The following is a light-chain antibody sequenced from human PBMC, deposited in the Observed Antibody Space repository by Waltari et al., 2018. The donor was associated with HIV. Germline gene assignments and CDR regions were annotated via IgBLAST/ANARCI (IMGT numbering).Light chain of an antibody. J-gene: IGKJ1*01. V-gene: IGKV4-1*01. CDR3: QQYYSTPPT. Sequence: DIVMTQSPHSLALSLGERATINCKSSQNIFYSSKNANYVAWYQQKPGQSPKLLIYWASSRASGVPDRFSGSVSRTDFTLSISSLQSEDVAVYFCQQYYSTPPTFGQGTRVEIK. CDR1: QNIFYSSKNANY. CDR2: WAS.